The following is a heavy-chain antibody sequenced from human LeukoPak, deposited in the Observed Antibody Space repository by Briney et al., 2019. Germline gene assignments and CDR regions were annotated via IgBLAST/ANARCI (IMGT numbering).Heavy chain of an antibody. CDR3: ARTSHYVDIAATIPYGIYYFDY. J-gene: IGHJ4*02. Sequence: GGSLRLSCAASGFTFNSYSMNWVRQAPGKGLEWVSSISGSNSYIYYADSVKGRFTISRDNSKNTLYLQMNSLRAEDTAVYYCARTSHYVDIAATIPYGIYYFDYWGQGTLVTVSS. CDR1: GFTFNSYS. V-gene: IGHV3-21*04. CDR2: ISGSNSYI. D-gene: IGHD5-12*01.